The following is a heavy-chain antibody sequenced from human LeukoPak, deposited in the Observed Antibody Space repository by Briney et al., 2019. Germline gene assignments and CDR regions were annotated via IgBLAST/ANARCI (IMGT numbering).Heavy chain of an antibody. J-gene: IGHJ4*02. V-gene: IGHV1-18*01. CDR2: ISAYNVNT. CDR1: GYTFTSYG. CDR3: ARASYFDY. Sequence: ASVEVSCKASGYTFTSYGISWVRQAPRQGREWMGWISAYNVNTNYAQKLQGRVTMTTDTSTSTAYMELRSMRSDDTAVYSCARASYFDYWGQGTLVTVSS.